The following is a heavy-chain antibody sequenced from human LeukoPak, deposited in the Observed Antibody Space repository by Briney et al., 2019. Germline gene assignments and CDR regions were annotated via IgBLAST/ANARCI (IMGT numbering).Heavy chain of an antibody. CDR3: ARSPNTVVTPAAFDI. CDR1: GGTFSSYA. J-gene: IGHJ3*02. Sequence: SVKVSCKASGGTFSSYAISWVRQAPGQGLEWMGGIIPIFGTANYAQKFQGRVTITADESTSTAYMELSSLRSEDTAVYYCARSPNTVVTPAAFDIWGQGTMVTTSS. D-gene: IGHD4-23*01. CDR2: IIPIFGTA. V-gene: IGHV1-69*13.